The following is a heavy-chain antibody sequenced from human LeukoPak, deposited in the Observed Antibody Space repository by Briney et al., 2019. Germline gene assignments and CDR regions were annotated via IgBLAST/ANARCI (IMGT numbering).Heavy chain of an antibody. CDR3: AKGDYDYRYYSDY. D-gene: IGHD3-16*01. CDR1: GFTFSSYA. V-gene: IGHV3-23*01. Sequence: GGSLRLSCAASGFTFSSYAMSWVRQAPGKGLEWVSAISGSSSRTYYADSVRGRFAISGDNSKNTLYLQMNSLRAEDTAVYYCAKGDYDYRYYSDYWGQGSLVTVSS. CDR2: ISGSSSRT. J-gene: IGHJ4*02.